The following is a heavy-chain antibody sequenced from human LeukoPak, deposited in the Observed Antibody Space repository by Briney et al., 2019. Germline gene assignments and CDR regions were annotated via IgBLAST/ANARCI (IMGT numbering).Heavy chain of an antibody. Sequence: ASVKVSCKASGYSFTEHYIYWVRQAPGQGLEWVGRINCNSGDANSAQKFQGRVTMTRDTSVSTAYMDLSSVTSDDTAVYYCARDSGLGSNWDEFFQHWGQGALVTVPS. J-gene: IGHJ1*01. CDR1: GYSFTEHY. V-gene: IGHV1-2*02. CDR2: INCNSGDA. D-gene: IGHD6-13*01. CDR3: ARDSGLGSNWDEFFQH.